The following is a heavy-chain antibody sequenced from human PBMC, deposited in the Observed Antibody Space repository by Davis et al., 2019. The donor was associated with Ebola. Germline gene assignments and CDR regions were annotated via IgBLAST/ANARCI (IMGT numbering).Heavy chain of an antibody. Sequence: GGSLRLSCAASGFTFSSNSMNWVRQAPGKGLEWVSFISSSSNYIYYADSVKGRFTVSRDNAKNSLYLQMNSLRAEDTAVYYCTRETRQDWYFDLWGRGTLVTVSS. V-gene: IGHV3-21*01. CDR1: GFTFSSNS. D-gene: IGHD1-14*01. J-gene: IGHJ2*01. CDR2: ISSSSNYI. CDR3: TRETRQDWYFDL.